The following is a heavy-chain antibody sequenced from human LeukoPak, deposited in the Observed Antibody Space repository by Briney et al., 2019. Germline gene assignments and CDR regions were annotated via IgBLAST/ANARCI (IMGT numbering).Heavy chain of an antibody. J-gene: IGHJ4*02. CDR3: LTPR. Sequence: GGSLRLSCAASGFIFSHYWMSWVRQAPGKGLEWVGRIKSKADGGTADYAAPVTCRFTISRDDSRHTVYLQMSSLKCEDTGVYYCLTPRWGQGTLVSVSS. V-gene: IGHV3-15*01. CDR2: IKSKADGGTA. CDR1: GFIFSHYW.